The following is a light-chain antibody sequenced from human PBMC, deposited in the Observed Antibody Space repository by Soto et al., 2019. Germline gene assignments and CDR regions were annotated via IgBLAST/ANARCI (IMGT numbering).Light chain of an antibody. V-gene: IGKV3-15*01. CDR3: QQYNNWPPMYT. Sequence: EIVMTQSPATLSVSPGERATLSCRASQSVSSNLAWYQQKPGQAPRLLIYGASTRATGIPARFSGSGSGTEFTLTLSSPQSEDLAVYYCQQYNNWPPMYTFGQGTKLEIK. CDR1: QSVSSN. CDR2: GAS. J-gene: IGKJ2*01.